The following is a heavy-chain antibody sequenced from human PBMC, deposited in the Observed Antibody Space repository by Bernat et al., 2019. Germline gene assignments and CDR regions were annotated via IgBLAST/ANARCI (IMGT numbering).Heavy chain of an antibody. D-gene: IGHD2/OR15-2a*01. CDR2: IRQDGSET. V-gene: IGHV3-7*03. CDR3: ARVARIYNYYMDV. Sequence: EVHLVESGGGLVQPGGSLRLSCAVSGFAFSNYWMSWVRQAPGKGLEWVANIRQDGSETYYVDSMRGRFTISRDNAKNSLYLQMNTLRAEDTAVYYCARVARIYNYYMDVWGKGTTVTVSS. J-gene: IGHJ6*03. CDR1: GFAFSNYW.